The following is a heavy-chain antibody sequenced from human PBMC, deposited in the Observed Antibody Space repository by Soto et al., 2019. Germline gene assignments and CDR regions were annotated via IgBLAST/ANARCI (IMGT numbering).Heavy chain of an antibody. J-gene: IGHJ4*02. D-gene: IGHD3-10*01. CDR2: IITILGIA. CDR3: ARVRGGSGSSPSWYFDY. V-gene: IGHV1-69*02. Sequence: QVQLVQSGAEVKKPGSSVKVSCKASGGTFSSYTISWVRQAPGQGLEWMGRIITILGIANYAQKFQGRVTITVDRSSSTGYMEVCSLSSEDTAVYYCARVRGGSGSSPSWYFDYWGQGTLVTVSS. CDR1: GGTFSSYT.